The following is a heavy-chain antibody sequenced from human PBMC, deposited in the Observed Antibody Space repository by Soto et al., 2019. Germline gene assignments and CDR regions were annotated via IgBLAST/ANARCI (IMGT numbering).Heavy chain of an antibody. CDR3: ARARSKIVATVFDY. Sequence: SETLSLTCAVSGGSISSGGYSWRWIRQPPGKGLEWIGYIYQSGSTYYTPSLQSRVNISVDRSKNQFSLKLSSVTPADTAVYYCARARSKIVATVFDYWGQGTLVTVSS. V-gene: IGHV4-30-2*01. CDR1: GGSISSGGYS. CDR2: IYQSGST. J-gene: IGHJ4*02. D-gene: IGHD5-12*01.